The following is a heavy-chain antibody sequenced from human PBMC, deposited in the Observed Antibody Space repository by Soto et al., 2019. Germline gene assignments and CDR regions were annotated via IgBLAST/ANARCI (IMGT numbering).Heavy chain of an antibody. D-gene: IGHD6-13*01. CDR1: GFTFSSYA. V-gene: IGHV3-23*01. CDR2: ISGSGGST. Sequence: VGSLRLSCAASGFTFSSYAMSRVRQAPGKGLEWVSAISGSGGSTYYADSVKGRFTISRDNSKNTLYLQMNSLRAEDTAVYYCAKEGRGAPAAGNYYCGMDVWGQGTTVTVS. CDR3: AKEGRGAPAAGNYYCGMDV. J-gene: IGHJ6*02.